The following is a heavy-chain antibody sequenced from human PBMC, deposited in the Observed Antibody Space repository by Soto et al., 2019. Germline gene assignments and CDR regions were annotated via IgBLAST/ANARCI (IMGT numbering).Heavy chain of an antibody. CDR1: GYTFISYG. CDR2: ISAYSGDT. D-gene: IGHD2-2*01. Sequence: QVQLVQSGAEVKKPGASVKVSCKASGYTFISYGISWVRQAPGQGLEWMGWISAYSGDTIYAQKFQGRVTLTTDTPKSTGHRDLESRMSGDTAVYFCAKGGRGLPGAENWFDPWGQGTLVIVSS. V-gene: IGHV1-18*01. J-gene: IGHJ5*02. CDR3: AKGGRGLPGAENWFDP.